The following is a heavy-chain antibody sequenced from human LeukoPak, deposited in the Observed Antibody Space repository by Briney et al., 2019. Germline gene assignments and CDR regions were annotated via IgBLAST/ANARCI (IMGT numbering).Heavy chain of an antibody. V-gene: IGHV3-53*01. CDR3: ARDASSGWFDY. CDR1: GFTVRSNY. CDR2: IYSGGGT. D-gene: IGHD6-19*01. Sequence: GGSLRLSCAASGFTVRSNYMSWVRQAPGKGLEWVSLIYSGGGTYYADSVKGRFTLSRDNSKNTLYLQMNSLRAEDTAVYYCARDASSGWFDYWGQGTLVTVSS. J-gene: IGHJ4*02.